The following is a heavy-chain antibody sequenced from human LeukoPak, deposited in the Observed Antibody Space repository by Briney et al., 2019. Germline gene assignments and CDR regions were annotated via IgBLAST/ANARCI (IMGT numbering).Heavy chain of an antibody. J-gene: IGHJ4*02. CDR3: ARDRSQNYDSSGYYSY. Sequence: GASVKVSCKASGYTFTSYGISWVRQAPGQGLEWMGWICAYNGNTNYAQKLQGRVTMTTDTSTSTAYMELRSLRSDDTAVYYCARDRSQNYDSSGYYSYWGQGTLVTVSS. V-gene: IGHV1-18*01. CDR1: GYTFTSYG. CDR2: ICAYNGNT. D-gene: IGHD3-22*01.